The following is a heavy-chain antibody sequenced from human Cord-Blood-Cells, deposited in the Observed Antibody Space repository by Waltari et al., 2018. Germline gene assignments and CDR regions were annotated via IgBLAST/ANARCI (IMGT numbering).Heavy chain of an antibody. J-gene: IGHJ4*02. Sequence: QVQLVESGGGVVQPGRSLRLSWAAPGFTLSSYGLHWVRQVPGKGREWVAVISYDGINKYYADSVKGRFTISRDNSKNTLYLQMNSLRAEDTAVYYCAKAGYFDYWGQGTLVTVSS. CDR2: ISYDGINK. CDR1: GFTLSSYG. V-gene: IGHV3-30*18. CDR3: AKAGYFDY.